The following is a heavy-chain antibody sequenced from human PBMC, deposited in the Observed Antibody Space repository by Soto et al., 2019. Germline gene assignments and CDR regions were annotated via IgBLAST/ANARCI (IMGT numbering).Heavy chain of an antibody. Sequence: SETLSLTCTVSGGSVSSGSYYWSWIRQPPGKGLEWIGYIYYSGSTNYNPSLKSRVTISVDTSKNQFSLKLSSVTAADTAVYYCARDSGIRDGYNSFDYWGQGTLVTVSS. CDR2: IYYSGST. CDR3: ARDSGIRDGYNSFDY. V-gene: IGHV4-61*01. J-gene: IGHJ4*02. D-gene: IGHD5-12*01. CDR1: GGSVSSGSYY.